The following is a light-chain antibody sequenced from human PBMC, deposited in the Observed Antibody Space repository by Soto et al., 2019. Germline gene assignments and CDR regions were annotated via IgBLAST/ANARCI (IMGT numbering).Light chain of an antibody. CDR1: SSVVGGYNH. CDR2: DVS. Sequence: QSALTQPRSVSGSPGQSVTISCTGTSSVVGGYNHVSWYQQNPGEAPKVMIFDVSKRPSGVPDRFSGSKSDNTASLTISGLQAEDEADYYRCSYAGSSAYVFGAGTKVTVL. V-gene: IGLV2-11*01. CDR3: CSYAGSSAYV. J-gene: IGLJ1*01.